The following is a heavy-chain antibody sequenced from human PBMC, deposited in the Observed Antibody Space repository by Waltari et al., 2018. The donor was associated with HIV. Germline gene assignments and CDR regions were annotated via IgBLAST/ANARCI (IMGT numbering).Heavy chain of an antibody. CDR2: CDPEDGER. J-gene: IGHJ2*01. CDR1: GYTFTELS. CDR3: ATVPVVVTRGWYFDL. Sequence: QVQLVQSGAEVKKPGASVKVSCKVSGYTFTELSMHWVRQAPGKGLEWMGGCDPEDGERSYAQKVQGRVTRTEDTATDTAYVELSSLRSEDAAVYYCATVPVVVTRGWYFDLWGRGTLVTVSS. D-gene: IGHD2-21*01. V-gene: IGHV1-24*01.